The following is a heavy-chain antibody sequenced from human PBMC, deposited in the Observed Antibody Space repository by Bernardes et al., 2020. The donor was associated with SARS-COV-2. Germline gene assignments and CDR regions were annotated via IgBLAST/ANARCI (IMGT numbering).Heavy chain of an antibody. Sequence: SETLSLTCAISAYSISSGYYWGWIRQPPGKGLEWIGSISDTGSTYYNPSLKSRVTISVDTSKNHLSLTVSSVTAADTAVYYCAREAGDSSSSLDPWGQGALVTVSS. CDR2: ISDTGST. CDR1: AYSISSGYY. CDR3: AREAGDSSSSLDP. D-gene: IGHD6-6*01. V-gene: IGHV4-38-2*02. J-gene: IGHJ5*02.